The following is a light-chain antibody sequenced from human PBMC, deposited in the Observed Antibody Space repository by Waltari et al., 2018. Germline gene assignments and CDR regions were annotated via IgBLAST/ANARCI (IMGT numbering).Light chain of an antibody. V-gene: IGKV1-8*01. CDR2: AAS. CDR3: QQYYSYPRT. Sequence: AIRMTQSPSSLTASTGDRVTINCRASPGISSYLAWYQQNPGKAPKLLLYAASTLQSGVPSRFSGSGSGTDFTLTISCLQSEDFATYYCQQYYSYPRTFGQGTKVEIK. CDR1: PGISSY. J-gene: IGKJ1*01.